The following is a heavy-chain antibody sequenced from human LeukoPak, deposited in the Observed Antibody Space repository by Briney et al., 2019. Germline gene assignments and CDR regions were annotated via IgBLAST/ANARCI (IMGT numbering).Heavy chain of an antibody. D-gene: IGHD3-10*01. CDR2: ISAYNGNT. CDR3: AISLDYYGSGSYYGY. CDR1: GYTFTSYG. Sequence: ASVKVSCKASGYTFTSYGISWVRQAPGQGLEWMGWISAYNGNTNYAQKLQGRVTMTTDTSTSTAYMELRSLRSDDTAVYYCAISLDYYGSGSYYGYWGQGTLVTVSS. V-gene: IGHV1-18*01. J-gene: IGHJ4*02.